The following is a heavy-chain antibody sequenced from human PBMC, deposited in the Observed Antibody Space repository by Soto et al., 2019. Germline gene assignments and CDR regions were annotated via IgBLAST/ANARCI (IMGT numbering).Heavy chain of an antibody. J-gene: IGHJ3*02. V-gene: IGHV1-46*01. CDR3: ARGRTNHYSQDAFDI. Sequence: ASVKVSCKVSGYTLTELSMHWVRQAPGQGLEWMGIINPSGGSTSYEQKFQGRVTMTRDTSTSTVYMELSSLRSEDTAVYYCARGRTNHYSQDAFDIWGQGTMVTVSS. D-gene: IGHD2-15*01. CDR2: INPSGGST. CDR1: GYTLTELS.